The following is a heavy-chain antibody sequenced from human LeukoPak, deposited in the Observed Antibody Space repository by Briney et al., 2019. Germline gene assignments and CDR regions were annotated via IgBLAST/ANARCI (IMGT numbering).Heavy chain of an antibody. J-gene: IGHJ4*02. V-gene: IGHV4-34*01. CDR2: INHSGST. D-gene: IGHD5-12*01. CDR3: AMEKRLRPIDY. Sequence: SETLSLTCAVYGGSFSGYYWSWIRQPPGKGLEWIGEINHSGSTNYNPSLKSRVTISVDTSKNQFSLKLSSVTAADTAVYYCAMEKRLRPIDYWGQGTLVTVSS. CDR1: GGSFSGYY.